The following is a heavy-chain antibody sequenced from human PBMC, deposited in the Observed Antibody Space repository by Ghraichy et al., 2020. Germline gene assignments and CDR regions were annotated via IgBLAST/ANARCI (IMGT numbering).Heavy chain of an antibody. CDR1: GFTFSSYW. D-gene: IGHD2-2*01. J-gene: IGHJ5*02. V-gene: IGHV3-7*01. CDR2: IKQDGSEK. CDR3: ARNEASYQLLLSPSWFDP. Sequence: GGSLRLSCAASGFTFSSYWMSWVRQAPGKGLEWVANIKQDGSEKYYVDSVKGRFTISRDNAKNSLYLQMNSLRAEDTAVNYCARNEASYQLLLSPSWFDPWGQGTLVTVSS.